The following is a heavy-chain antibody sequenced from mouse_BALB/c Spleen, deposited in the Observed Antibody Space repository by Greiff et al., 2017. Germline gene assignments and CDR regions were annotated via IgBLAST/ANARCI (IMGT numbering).Heavy chain of an antibody. J-gene: IGHJ2*01. V-gene: IGHV1S137*01. CDR1: VYTFTDYA. Sequence: QVQLKQSGAELVRPGVSVKISCKGSVYTFTDYAMHWVKQSHAKSLEWIGVISTYYGDASYNQKFKGKATMTVDKSSSTAYMELARLTSEDSAIYYCARSRRALFDYWGQGTTLTVSS. CDR2: ISTYYGDA. CDR3: ARSRRALFDY. D-gene: IGHD3-1*01.